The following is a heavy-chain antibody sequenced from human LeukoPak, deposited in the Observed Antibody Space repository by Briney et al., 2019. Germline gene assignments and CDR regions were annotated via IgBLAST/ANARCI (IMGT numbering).Heavy chain of an antibody. Sequence: PSETLSLTRTVFAASSSSYYWVWMRQPAGKGLEWIGRIYTSGSTNYNSSLKSRVTMSVDTSKNQFSLKLSSVEAADTAVDYCARDRGTTIFGVVITTNFDYWGQGTLVTVSS. J-gene: IGHJ4*02. CDR3: ARDRGTTIFGVVITTNFDY. CDR2: IYTSGST. V-gene: IGHV4-4*07. D-gene: IGHD3-3*01. CDR1: AASSSSYY.